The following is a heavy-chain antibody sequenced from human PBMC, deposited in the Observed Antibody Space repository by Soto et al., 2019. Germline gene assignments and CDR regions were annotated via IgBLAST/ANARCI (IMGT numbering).Heavy chain of an antibody. Sequence: ASESLSLTCAVYGGSFSGYYWSWIRQPPGKGLEWIGEINHSGSTNYNPSLKSRVSIAAETSKNQFSLKLRSVTAADTAVYYCARSLHYYGMDVWGQGTTVTVSS. CDR1: GGSFSGYY. J-gene: IGHJ6*02. CDR2: INHSGST. V-gene: IGHV4-34*01. CDR3: ARSLHYYGMDV.